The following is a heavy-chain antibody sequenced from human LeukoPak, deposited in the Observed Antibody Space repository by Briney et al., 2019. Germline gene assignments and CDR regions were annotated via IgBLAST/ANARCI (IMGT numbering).Heavy chain of an antibody. J-gene: IGHJ4*02. CDR1: GDSISTSGDY. Sequence: PSETLSLTCSVSGDSISTSGDYWGWIRQPPGKGLECIATIYYSGSTYYNPSLKSRVTISVDTSKNQFSLKLSSVTAADTAVYYCARDSYYYGSGSYYKGPHYFDYWGQGTLVTVSS. CDR2: IYYSGST. D-gene: IGHD3-10*01. V-gene: IGHV4-39*07. CDR3: ARDSYYYGSGSYYKGPHYFDY.